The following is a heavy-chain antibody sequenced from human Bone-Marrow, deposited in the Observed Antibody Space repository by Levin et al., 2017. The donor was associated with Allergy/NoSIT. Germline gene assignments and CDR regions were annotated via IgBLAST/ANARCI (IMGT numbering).Heavy chain of an antibody. CDR2: ISYDGSNK. V-gene: IGHV3-30*18. J-gene: IGHJ6*03. CDR1: GFTFSSYG. Sequence: GGSLRLSCAASGFTFSSYGMHWVRQAPGKGLEWVAVISYDGSNKYYADSVKGRFTISRDNSKNTLYLQMNSLRAEDTAVYYCAKDGSNEHSASYYYYYYMDVWGKGTTVTVSS. D-gene: IGHD4-11*01. CDR3: AKDGSNEHSASYYYYYYMDV.